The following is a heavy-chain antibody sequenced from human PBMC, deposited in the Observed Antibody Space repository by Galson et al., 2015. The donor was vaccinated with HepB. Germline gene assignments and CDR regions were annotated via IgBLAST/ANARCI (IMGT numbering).Heavy chain of an antibody. D-gene: IGHD1-7*01. CDR1: GYTFTGYY. J-gene: IGHJ5*02. CDR3: ARGEGWEGWGTGTFSDP. CDR2: INPNSGGT. V-gene: IGHV1-2*02. Sequence: SVKVSCKASGYTFTGYYMHWVRQAPGQGPEWMGWINPNSGGTNYAQKFQGRVTMTRDTSISTAYMELSRLRSDDTAVYYCARGEGWEGWGTGTFSDPWGQGTLVTVSS.